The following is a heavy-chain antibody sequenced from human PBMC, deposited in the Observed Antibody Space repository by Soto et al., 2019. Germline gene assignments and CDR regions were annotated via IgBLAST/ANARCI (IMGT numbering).Heavy chain of an antibody. CDR1: GFPFSFFW. J-gene: IGHJ4*02. CDR3: ARGGRLGPHSFDY. Sequence: GGSLRLSCAASGFPFSFFWMHWVRQVPGKGLVWVSRIDSDGSTTTYADSVKGRFTISRDSAKSSLYLQMTSLRTEDTVIYYCARGGRLGPHSFDYWGRGSLVTVSS. CDR2: IDSDGSTT. V-gene: IGHV3-74*03. D-gene: IGHD3-16*01.